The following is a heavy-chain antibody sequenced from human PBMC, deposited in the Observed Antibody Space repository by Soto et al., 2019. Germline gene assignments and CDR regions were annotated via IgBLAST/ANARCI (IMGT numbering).Heavy chain of an antibody. J-gene: IGHJ5*02. D-gene: IGHD6-13*01. Sequence: QLQLQESGPGLVKPSETLSLTCTVSGGSISSSSFHWGWIRQPPEKGLEWIGSIYYSGSTYYSPSLKSRVTISVDTSKTQFSLKLSSVTAADTAVYYCARRERAAGTDWWFDPWGQGTLVTVSS. V-gene: IGHV4-39*01. CDR1: GGSISSSSFH. CDR2: IYYSGST. CDR3: ARRERAAGTDWWFDP.